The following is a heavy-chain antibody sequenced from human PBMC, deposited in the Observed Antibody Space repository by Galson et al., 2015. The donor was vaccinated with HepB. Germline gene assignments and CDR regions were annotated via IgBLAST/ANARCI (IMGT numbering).Heavy chain of an antibody. D-gene: IGHD3-9*01. CDR2: INPNGGST. J-gene: IGHJ3*02. Sequence: SVKVSCKASGYTFTSNYMHWVRQAPGQGLEWMGRINPNGGSTIYAQMLKGRVTMTRDTSTSTVYMELSSLRSEDTAVYYCARVRGDDTGYEAFDIWGQGTMVTVSS. CDR3: ARVRGDDTGYEAFDI. V-gene: IGHV1-46*04. CDR1: GYTFTSNY.